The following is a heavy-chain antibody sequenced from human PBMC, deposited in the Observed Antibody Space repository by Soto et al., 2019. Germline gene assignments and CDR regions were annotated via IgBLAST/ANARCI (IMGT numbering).Heavy chain of an antibody. D-gene: IGHD6-19*01. Sequence: GGSLRLSCAASGFTFSSYAMSWVRQAPGKGLEWVSAISGSGGSTYYADSVKGRFTISRDNSKNTLYLQMNSLRAEDTAVYYCAKDGWEAGVAGAQYGMDVWGQGTTVTVSS. J-gene: IGHJ6*02. CDR3: AKDGWEAGVAGAQYGMDV. CDR1: GFTFSSYA. V-gene: IGHV3-23*01. CDR2: ISGSGGST.